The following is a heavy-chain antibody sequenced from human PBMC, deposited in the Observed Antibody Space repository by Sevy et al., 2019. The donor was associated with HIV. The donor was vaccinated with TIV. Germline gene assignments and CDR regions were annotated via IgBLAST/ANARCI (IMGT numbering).Heavy chain of an antibody. Sequence: GGSLRLSCAASGFTLSANWMNWVRQAPGKGLEWVANIKADGSDKHYVDSVEGRCTISRDNAKNLLFLQMNSLRVEDTAVYYRAHETFGRFESWGQGTLVTVSS. J-gene: IGHJ4*02. CDR1: GFTLSANW. CDR3: AHETFGRFES. V-gene: IGHV3-7*01. D-gene: IGHD3-16*01. CDR2: IKADGSDK.